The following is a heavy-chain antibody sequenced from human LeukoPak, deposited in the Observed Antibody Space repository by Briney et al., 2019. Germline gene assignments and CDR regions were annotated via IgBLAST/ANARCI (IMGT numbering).Heavy chain of an antibody. CDR1: GYSFTSYW. J-gene: IGHJ5*02. V-gene: IGHV5-51*01. CDR2: IYSGDSGT. Sequence: GESLKISCKGSGYSFTSYWIGWVRQMPGRGLEWMGIIYSGDSGTRYSPSFQGQVTISVDKSIYTAYLQWSSLKASDTAIYYCAGREGFSDTRNWFDPWGQGTLVTVSS. D-gene: IGHD3-3*02. CDR3: AGREGFSDTRNWFDP.